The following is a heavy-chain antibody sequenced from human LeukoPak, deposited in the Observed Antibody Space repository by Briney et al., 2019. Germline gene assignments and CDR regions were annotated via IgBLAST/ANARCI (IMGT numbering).Heavy chain of an antibody. CDR1: GFTFSSYS. Sequence: GGSLRLSCAASGFTFSSYSMNWVRQAPGKGLEWVAVISYDGINKHNADSVKGRIIISRDNSKNTLYLQLNNLRAEDTAMYYCAREQQQLADYWGQGTLVTVSS. D-gene: IGHD6-13*01. J-gene: IGHJ4*02. V-gene: IGHV3-30*03. CDR3: AREQQQLADY. CDR2: ISYDGINK.